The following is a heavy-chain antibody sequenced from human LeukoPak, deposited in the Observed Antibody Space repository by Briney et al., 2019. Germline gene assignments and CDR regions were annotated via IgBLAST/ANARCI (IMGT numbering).Heavy chain of an antibody. CDR2: TNPNSGGT. V-gene: IGHV1-2*02. Sequence: ALVKVSCKASGYTFTGYYMHWVRQAPGQGLEWMGWTNPNSGGTNYAQKFQGRVTITRDTSASTAYMELSSLRSEDTAVYYCARVNYDILTGYSGAVYYFDYWGQGTLVTVSS. CDR1: GYTFTGYY. CDR3: ARVNYDILTGYSGAVYYFDY. J-gene: IGHJ4*02. D-gene: IGHD3-9*01.